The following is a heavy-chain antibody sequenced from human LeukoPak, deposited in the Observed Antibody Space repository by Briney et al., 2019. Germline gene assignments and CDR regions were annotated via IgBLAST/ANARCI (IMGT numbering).Heavy chain of an antibody. D-gene: IGHD3-22*01. CDR1: GGSISSSSYY. J-gene: IGHJ5*02. Sequence: PSETLSLTCTVSGGSISSSSYYWGWIRQPPGKGLEWIGSIYYSGSTYYNPSLKSRVTISVDTSKNQFSLKQSSVTAADTAVYYCARLNYYDSSGYYPYWFDPWGQGTLVTVSS. CDR2: IYYSGST. V-gene: IGHV4-39*01. CDR3: ARLNYYDSSGYYPYWFDP.